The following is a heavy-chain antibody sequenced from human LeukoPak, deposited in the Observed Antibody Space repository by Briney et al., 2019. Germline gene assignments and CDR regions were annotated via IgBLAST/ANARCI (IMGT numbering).Heavy chain of an antibody. Sequence: ASVKVSCKASGYTFTGYYMRWVRQAPGQGLEWMGRINPNSGGTNYAQKFQGRVTMTRDTSISTAHMELSRLRSDDTAVYYCARDFRYYYDSSGYYYGAFDIWGQGTMVTVSS. D-gene: IGHD3-22*01. J-gene: IGHJ3*02. CDR2: INPNSGGT. CDR3: ARDFRYYYDSSGYYYGAFDI. V-gene: IGHV1-2*06. CDR1: GYTFTGYY.